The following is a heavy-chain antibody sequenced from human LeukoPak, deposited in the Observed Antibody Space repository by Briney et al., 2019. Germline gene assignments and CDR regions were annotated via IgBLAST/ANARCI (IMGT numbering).Heavy chain of an antibody. CDR1: ELPFSNYA. J-gene: IGHJ3*02. CDR3: AKSDGYNPSDAFDI. V-gene: IGHV3-30-3*02. D-gene: IGHD5-24*01. Sequence: GGSLRLSCAASELPFSNYAMHWARQAPGKGLEWVTTISYDGSNKYYADSVKGRFTIFRDNSKNTLYLQMNSLRAEDTAVYYCAKSDGYNPSDAFDIWGQGTTVTVSS. CDR2: ISYDGSNK.